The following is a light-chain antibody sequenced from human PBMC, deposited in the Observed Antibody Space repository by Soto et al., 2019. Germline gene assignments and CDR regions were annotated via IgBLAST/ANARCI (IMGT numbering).Light chain of an antibody. CDR1: QSVSSY. Sequence: EIVLTQSPATLSLSPGERATLSCRASQSVSSYLAWYQQKPGQAPRLLIYDASNRATGIPARFSGSGSGTDFTLTISSLEPEDFAAYYCQQRSNWPEWTFGQETKVEIK. J-gene: IGKJ1*01. CDR2: DAS. V-gene: IGKV3-11*01. CDR3: QQRSNWPEWT.